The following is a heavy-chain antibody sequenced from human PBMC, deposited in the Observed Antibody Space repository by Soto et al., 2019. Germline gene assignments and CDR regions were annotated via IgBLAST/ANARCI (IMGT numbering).Heavy chain of an antibody. D-gene: IGHD3-16*01. CDR3: ARGGGNFDQ. CDR1: GFTFRGSW. J-gene: IGHJ4*02. CDR2: VNQVGSEK. Sequence: EVQLVESGGGLVQPGGSLRLTCAASGFTFRGSWMSWVRQAPGKGLDWVANVNQVGSEKYYVDSVKGRFTISRDNANNSLYLQMNSLRAEDTAVYYCARGGGNFDQWGRGTLVTVS. V-gene: IGHV3-7*04.